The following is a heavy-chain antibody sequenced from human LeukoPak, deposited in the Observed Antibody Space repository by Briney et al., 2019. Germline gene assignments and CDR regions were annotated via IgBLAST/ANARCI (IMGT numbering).Heavy chain of an antibody. Sequence: GGSLRLSCAGSGITFSTYWMHWVRQAPGKGLVWVSRINSEGSTISYADSVKGRFTISRDNAKNTLFLQMNSLRAEDTAVYYCAKTPYSNGWYYFDAWGQGTLVTVSS. CDR1: GITFSTYW. D-gene: IGHD6-19*01. CDR2: INSEGSTI. CDR3: AKTPYSNGWYYFDA. J-gene: IGHJ4*02. V-gene: IGHV3-74*01.